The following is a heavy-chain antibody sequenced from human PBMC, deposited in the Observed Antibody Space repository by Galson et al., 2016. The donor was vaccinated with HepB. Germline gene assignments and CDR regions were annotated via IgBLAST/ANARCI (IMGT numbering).Heavy chain of an antibody. J-gene: IGHJ3*02. CDR2: ISWNSGNI. V-gene: IGHV3-9*01. Sequence: SLRLSCAASGFTFDGYAMHWVRQAPGKGLEWVSGISWNSGNIGYADSVKGRFTISRDNAKNSLFLQMNSLRAEDTAFYYCAKDIGQQLADGFDIWGQGTMVTVSS. CDR3: AKDIGQQLADGFDI. D-gene: IGHD6-13*01. CDR1: GFTFDGYA.